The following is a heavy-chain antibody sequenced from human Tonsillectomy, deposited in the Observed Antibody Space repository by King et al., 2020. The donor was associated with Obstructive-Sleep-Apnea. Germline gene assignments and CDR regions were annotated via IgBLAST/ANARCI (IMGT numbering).Heavy chain of an antibody. Sequence: PLQESGPGLVKPSETLSLTCTVSGGSISSSSYYWGWIRQPPGKGLEWIGSIYYSGSTYYNPSLKSRVTISVDTSKNQFSLKLSSVTAADTAVYYCARLVSSSWYWFDPWGQGTLVTVSS. CDR1: GGSISSSSYY. J-gene: IGHJ5*02. CDR2: IYYSGST. V-gene: IGHV4-39*07. D-gene: IGHD6-13*01. CDR3: ARLVSSSWYWFDP.